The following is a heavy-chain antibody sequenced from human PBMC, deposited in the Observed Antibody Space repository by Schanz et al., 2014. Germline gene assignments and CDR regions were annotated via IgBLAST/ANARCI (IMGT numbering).Heavy chain of an antibody. V-gene: IGHV3-74*02. D-gene: IGHD3-16*02. J-gene: IGHJ3*02. CDR2: TNGDGTNA. CDR1: GFTVSSDH. CDR3: TRSYYDFSWGSYRFRAFDI. Sequence: EVQLVESGGGFVQPGGSLGLSCVVSGFTVSSDHMSWVRQAPGKGLEWVSCTNGDGTNAKYADSVKGRFTISRDNAKKTLSLQMISLRAEDTAIYFCTRSYYDFSWGSYRFRAFDIWGQGTTVIVSS.